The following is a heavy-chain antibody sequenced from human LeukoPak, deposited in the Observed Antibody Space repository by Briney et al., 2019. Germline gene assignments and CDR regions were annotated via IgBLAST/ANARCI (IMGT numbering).Heavy chain of an antibody. J-gene: IGHJ4*02. CDR3: AKGEYYDILTGYPPTD. CDR2: ISYDGSNK. CDR1: GFTFSSYG. Sequence: GGSLRLSCAASGFTFSSYGMHWVRQAPGKGLEWVAVISYDGSNKYYADSVKGRFTISRDNSKNTLYPQMNSLRAEDTAVYYCAKGEYYDILTGYPPTDWGQGTLVTVSS. D-gene: IGHD3-9*01. V-gene: IGHV3-30*18.